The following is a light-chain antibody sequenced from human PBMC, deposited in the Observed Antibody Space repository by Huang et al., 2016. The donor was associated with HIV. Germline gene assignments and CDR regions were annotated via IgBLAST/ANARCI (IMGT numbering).Light chain of an antibody. J-gene: IGKJ1*01. CDR1: QSVSSY. V-gene: IGKV3-11*01. CDR2: DAS. CDR3: QQRSNWPRT. Sequence: EIVLTQSPATLSLSPGERATLSCRASQSVSSYLAWYQQKPGQAPRLLIDDASNRAPGSPAKFSGSGSGTDFTLTISSLEPEDFAVYYCQQRSNWPRTFGQGTKVEIK.